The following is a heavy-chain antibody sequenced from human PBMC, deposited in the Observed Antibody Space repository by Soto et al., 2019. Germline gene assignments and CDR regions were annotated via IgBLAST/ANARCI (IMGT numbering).Heavy chain of an antibody. CDR2: INHTGGT. J-gene: IGHJ5*02. V-gene: IGHV4-34*01. D-gene: IGHD3-3*01. CDR1: GGSVNGYY. CDR3: ATRITVFGLLIPPFDP. Sequence: SETLSLTCSVYGGSVNGYYWNWIRQPPGKGLEWIGEINHTGGTHYNPSLKSRVTMSVDTSKNQFSLGLSSVTAADTAIYYCATRITVFGLLIPPFDPWGPGTQVTVSS.